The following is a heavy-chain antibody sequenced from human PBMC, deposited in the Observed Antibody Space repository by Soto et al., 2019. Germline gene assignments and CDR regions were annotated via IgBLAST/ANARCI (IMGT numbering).Heavy chain of an antibody. V-gene: IGHV1-69*13. CDR3: AGSSTYYYDSSGYSCDY. CDR2: IIPIFGTA. Sequence: SVKVSCKASGGTFSSYAISWVRQAPGQGLEWMGGIIPIFGTANYAQKFQGRVTITADESTSTAYMELSSLRSEDTAVYYCAGSSTYYYDSSGYSCDYWGQGTLVT. D-gene: IGHD3-22*01. CDR1: GGTFSSYA. J-gene: IGHJ4*02.